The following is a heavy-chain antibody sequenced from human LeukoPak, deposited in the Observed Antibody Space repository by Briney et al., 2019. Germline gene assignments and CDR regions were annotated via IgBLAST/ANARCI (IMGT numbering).Heavy chain of an antibody. V-gene: IGHV3-23*01. D-gene: IGHD4-23*01. CDR2: IDSSGGGT. J-gene: IGHJ4*02. CDR1: GFTFSICA. Sequence: GGSLRLSCAASGFTFSICAMGWVRQAPGKGLEWVSLIDSSGGGTYYTDSVKGRFTISRDNSKNMLFLQMNSLRAEDTAVYYCAKNNDYGGDSALDYWGQGTLVTVSS. CDR3: AKNNDYGGDSALDY.